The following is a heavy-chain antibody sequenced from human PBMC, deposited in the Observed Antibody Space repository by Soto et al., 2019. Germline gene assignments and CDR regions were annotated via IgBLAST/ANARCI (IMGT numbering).Heavy chain of an antibody. J-gene: IGHJ4*02. V-gene: IGHV3-30*03. CDR2: ISYDGSNK. CDR1: GFTFSSYG. D-gene: IGHD2-2*01. Sequence: GGSLRLSCAASGFTFSSYGMHWVRQAPGKGLEWVAVISYDGSNKYYADSVKGRFTISRDNSKNTLYLQMNSLRAEDTAVYFCAIDGDIVVVPAAMAFDYWGQGTLVTVSS. CDR3: AIDGDIVVVPAAMAFDY.